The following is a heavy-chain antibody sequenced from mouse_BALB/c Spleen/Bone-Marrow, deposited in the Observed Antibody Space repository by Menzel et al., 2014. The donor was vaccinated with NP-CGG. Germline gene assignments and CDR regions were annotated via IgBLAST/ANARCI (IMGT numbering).Heavy chain of an antibody. CDR2: IDPANGNT. Sequence: EVQGVESGAGLVKPGASVKLSCTASGFNIKDTYMHWVKQRPEQGLEWIGRIDPANGNTKYDPKFQGKATITADTSSNTAYLQLSSLTSEDTAVYYCARWEYYAMDYWGQGTSVTVSS. V-gene: IGHV14-3*02. J-gene: IGHJ4*01. D-gene: IGHD4-1*01. CDR3: ARWEYYAMDY. CDR1: GFNIKDTY.